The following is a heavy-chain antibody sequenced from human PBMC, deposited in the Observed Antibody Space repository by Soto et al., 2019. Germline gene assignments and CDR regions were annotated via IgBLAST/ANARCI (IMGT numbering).Heavy chain of an antibody. D-gene: IGHD1-26*01. CDR1: GGSISSYF. V-gene: IGHV4-59*01. J-gene: IGHJ4*01. Sequence: SETLSLTFTIYGGSISSYFWSWIRQPPGKGLEWIGYIHYSGTTVYSPSLKSRVTMSIDTSENQFTLNLTSVTAADTAVYYCARDTGSYYLDSWGQGSLVTVSS. CDR2: IHYSGTT. CDR3: ARDTGSYYLDS.